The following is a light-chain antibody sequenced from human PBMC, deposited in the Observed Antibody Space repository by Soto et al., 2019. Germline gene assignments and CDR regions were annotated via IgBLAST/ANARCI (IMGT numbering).Light chain of an antibody. CDR3: QQFNSDSGT. Sequence: DIQMTQSPSTLSASVGDRVSIACRASQGVXSWLDWYQRKPGKAPKFPXYAASSWASGVPSRCSGGGSGTEFTLTISSLQPEDFSTYYCQQFNSDSGTFGQGTKVDI. CDR1: QGVXSW. J-gene: IGKJ1*01. V-gene: IGKV1-5*01. CDR2: AAS.